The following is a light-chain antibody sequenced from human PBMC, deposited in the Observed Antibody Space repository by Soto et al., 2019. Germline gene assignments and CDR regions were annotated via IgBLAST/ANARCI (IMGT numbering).Light chain of an antibody. V-gene: IGLV2-8*01. CDR3: SSYAGSQNFV. Sequence: QSAQTQPPSASGSPGQSVTISCTGTSSDVGGYNFVSWYQQHPGKAPKLMIYEVSKRPSGVPDRFSGSKSGNTASLTVSGLQAEDEADYYCSSYAGSQNFVFGTGTKVTVL. CDR2: EVS. CDR1: SSDVGGYNF. J-gene: IGLJ1*01.